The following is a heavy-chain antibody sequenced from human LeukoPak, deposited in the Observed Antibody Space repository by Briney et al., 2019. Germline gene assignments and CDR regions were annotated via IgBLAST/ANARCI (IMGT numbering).Heavy chain of an antibody. CDR1: GFTFSTYG. D-gene: IGHD1-26*01. CDR2: IRYDGRNK. Sequence: PGGSLRLSCAASGFTFSTYGIHWVRQAPGKGLEWVAFIRYDGRNKYYADSVKGRFTISRDNAKNSLYLQMNSLRAEDTAVYYCARERGSYFRDAFDFWGQGTMVTVSS. J-gene: IGHJ3*01. V-gene: IGHV3-30*02. CDR3: ARERGSYFRDAFDF.